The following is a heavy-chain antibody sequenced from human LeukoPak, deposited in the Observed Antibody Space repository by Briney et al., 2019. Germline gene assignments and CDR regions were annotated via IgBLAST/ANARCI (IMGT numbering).Heavy chain of an antibody. Sequence: PGGSLRLSCAASGFTVGKNYMNWVRQAPGKGLEWVSLIFSHGETSYADSVKGRFTISRDNSKNTLYLQMNGLRVEDTAVYYCARDPPAVSINTYAWGQGTLVTVSS. CDR3: ARDPPAVSINTYA. CDR1: GFTVGKNY. J-gene: IGHJ4*02. D-gene: IGHD2-8*01. V-gene: IGHV3-66*01. CDR2: IFSHGET.